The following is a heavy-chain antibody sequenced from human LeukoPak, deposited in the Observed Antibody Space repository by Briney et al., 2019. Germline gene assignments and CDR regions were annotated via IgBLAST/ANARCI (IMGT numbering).Heavy chain of an antibody. V-gene: IGHV4-39*07. D-gene: IGHD6-19*01. CDR3: ASGEWLVY. Sequence: SETLSLTCTVSGGSISSSGYFCGWIRQPPGKGLEWIGTIYYSGSTYYNPSLKSRVTISVDTSKNQFSLKLSSVTAADTAVYYCASGEWLVYWSQGTLVTVSS. CDR2: IYYSGST. J-gene: IGHJ4*02. CDR1: GGSISSSGYF.